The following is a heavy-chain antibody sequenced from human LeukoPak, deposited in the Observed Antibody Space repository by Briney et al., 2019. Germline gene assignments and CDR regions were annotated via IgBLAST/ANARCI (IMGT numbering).Heavy chain of an antibody. Sequence: ASVKVSCKASGYTFTGYYMHWVRQAPGQGLEWMGWINPNSGGTNYAQEFQGRVTMTRDTSISTAYMELSRLRSDDTAVCYCARDSSSWYVYWGQGTLVTVSS. J-gene: IGHJ4*02. CDR2: INPNSGGT. V-gene: IGHV1-2*02. CDR3: ARDSSSWYVY. D-gene: IGHD6-13*01. CDR1: GYTFTGYY.